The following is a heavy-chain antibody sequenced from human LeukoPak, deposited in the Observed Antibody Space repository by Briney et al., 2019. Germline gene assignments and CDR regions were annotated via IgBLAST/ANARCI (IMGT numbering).Heavy chain of an antibody. V-gene: IGHV4-39*01. CDR2: IYYSGST. D-gene: IGHD3-9*01. Sequence: SETLSLICTVSGGSISSSNYYWGWIRQPPGKGLEWIGSIYYSGSTYYNPSLSSRLTMSVDPSKNQFSLNLTSVTAADTAVYFCARGRKFYDILTGHNRPAHYFYMDVWGNGTTVTVSS. J-gene: IGHJ6*03. CDR1: GGSISSSNYY. CDR3: ARGRKFYDILTGHNRPAHYFYMDV.